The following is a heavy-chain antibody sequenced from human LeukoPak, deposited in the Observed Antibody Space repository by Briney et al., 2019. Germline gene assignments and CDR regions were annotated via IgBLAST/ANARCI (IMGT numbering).Heavy chain of an antibody. J-gene: IGHJ4*02. D-gene: IGHD2-2*01. CDR1: GFTFSSYA. CDR2: ISGSGGST. Sequence: HPGGSLRLSCAASGFTFSSYAMSWVRQAPGKGLEWVSAISGSGGSTYYADSVKGRFTISRDNSKNTLYLQMNSLRAEDTAVYYCAKDGVMVVPAAIFYYFDYWGQGTLVTVSS. CDR3: AKDGVMVVPAAIFYYFDY. V-gene: IGHV3-23*01.